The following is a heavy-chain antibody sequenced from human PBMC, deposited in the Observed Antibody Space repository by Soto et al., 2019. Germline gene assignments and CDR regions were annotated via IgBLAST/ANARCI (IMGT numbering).Heavy chain of an antibody. CDR1: GYTFTSYW. Sequence: GESLKISCKGSGYTFTSYWIGWVRQMPGEGLEWMGVIYPSDSDIRYSPSFQGRVTISADKSITTAYLQWSSLKAADTAMYYCVRSGTSSGRFSDYWGQGTLVTVSS. J-gene: IGHJ4*02. CDR3: VRSGTSSGRFSDY. V-gene: IGHV5-51*01. D-gene: IGHD2-15*01. CDR2: IYPSDSDI.